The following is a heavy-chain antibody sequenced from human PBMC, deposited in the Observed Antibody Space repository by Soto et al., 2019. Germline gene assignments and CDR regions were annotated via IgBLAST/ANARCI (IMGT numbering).Heavy chain of an antibody. CDR2: IYHSGTF. J-gene: IGHJ6*02. D-gene: IGHD2-15*01. V-gene: IGHV4-4*02. Sequence: QVRLKEPGPGLVKPSGTLSLTCAVSGGSVESSSCWSWVRHAPGKGLEWIGEIYHSGTFNYNPSLASRVSVSVDKSTNQFSLNLNSVTAADTAVYYCVRSVPAATWAYNGMDVWGQGTTVTVSS. CDR1: GGSVESSSC. CDR3: VRSVPAATWAYNGMDV.